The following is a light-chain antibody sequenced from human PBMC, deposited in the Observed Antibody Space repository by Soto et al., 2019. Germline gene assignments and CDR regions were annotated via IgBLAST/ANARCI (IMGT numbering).Light chain of an antibody. CDR3: QQYGSSPGT. CDR2: GAS. CDR1: QSVSSSY. Sequence: EIVLTQSPGTLSLSPGERATLSCRASQSVSSSYLAWYQQKPDQAPRLLIYGASSRATGIPDRFSGSGSGTDFTLTISRLEPEDFAVYYCQQYGSSPGTFDQGTKVDIK. J-gene: IGKJ1*01. V-gene: IGKV3-20*01.